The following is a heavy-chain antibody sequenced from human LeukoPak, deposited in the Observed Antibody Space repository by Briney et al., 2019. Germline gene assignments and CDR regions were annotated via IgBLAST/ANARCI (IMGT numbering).Heavy chain of an antibody. Sequence: PSETLSLTCTVSGGSISSGGYYWSWIRQHPGKGLEWIGYIYYSGSTYYNPSLKSRVTISVDTSKNQFSLKLSSVTAADTAVYYCARYYDSSGYIDYWGQGTLVTVFS. J-gene: IGHJ4*02. CDR1: GGSISSGGYY. V-gene: IGHV4-31*03. D-gene: IGHD3-22*01. CDR2: IYYSGST. CDR3: ARYYDSSGYIDY.